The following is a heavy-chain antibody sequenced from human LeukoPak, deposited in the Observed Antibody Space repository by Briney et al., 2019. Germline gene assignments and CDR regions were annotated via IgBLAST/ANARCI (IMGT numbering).Heavy chain of an antibody. CDR1: GGCISSSSYY. V-gene: IGHV4-61*02. Sequence: SQTLSLTCTVSGGCISSSSYYWSWIRQPAGKGLEWIGRIYTSGSTNYNPSLKSRVTISVDTSKNQFSLKLSSVTAADTAVYYCARISRVWMPLDYWGQGTLVTVSS. CDR3: ARISRVWMPLDY. J-gene: IGHJ4*02. CDR2: IYTSGST. D-gene: IGHD2-2*01.